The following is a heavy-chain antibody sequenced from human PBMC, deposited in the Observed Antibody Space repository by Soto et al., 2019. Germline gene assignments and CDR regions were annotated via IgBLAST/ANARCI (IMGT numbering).Heavy chain of an antibody. J-gene: IGHJ6*02. CDR2: IYPGDSDT. CDR3: EAPIFYYGMDV. CDR1: GYTFTNYW. D-gene: IGHD3-10*01. Sequence: GESLKISCKGSGYTFTNYWIGWVRQMPGKGLEWMGIIYPGDSDTKYNPSFQGQVNISADKSINTTYLRWTSLKASDTAIYYCEAPIFYYGMDVWGQGSTVTVSS. V-gene: IGHV5-51*01.